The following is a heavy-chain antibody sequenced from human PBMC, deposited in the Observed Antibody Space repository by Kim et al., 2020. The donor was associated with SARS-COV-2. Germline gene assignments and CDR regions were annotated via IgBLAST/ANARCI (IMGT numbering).Heavy chain of an antibody. CDR3: EVSFGGGDFDY. CDR2: INTGNGNT. J-gene: IGHJ4*02. Sequence: ASVKVSCKSSGYTFSSHDIHWVRQAPGQGFEWMGWINTGNGNTKYSQKFQGRVTITRDTSASTVYMELSSLKSEDTAVYYCEVSFGGGDFDYWGQGTLVT. D-gene: IGHD3-16*01. V-gene: IGHV1-3*04. CDR1: GYTFSSHD.